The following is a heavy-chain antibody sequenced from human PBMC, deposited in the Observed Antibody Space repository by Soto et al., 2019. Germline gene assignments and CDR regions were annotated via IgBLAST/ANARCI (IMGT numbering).Heavy chain of an antibody. J-gene: IGHJ1*01. CDR3: AKDVYLHCRKTAPCEYFQH. V-gene: IGHV3-9*01. Sequence: GGSLRLSCAASGFTFDDYAMHWVRQAPGKGLEWVSGISWNSGSIGYADSVKGRFTISRDNAKNSLYLQMNSLRAEDTALYYCAKDVYLHCRKTAPCEYFQHWGQGTLVTVSS. D-gene: IGHD3-16*02. CDR1: GFTFDDYA. CDR2: ISWNSGSI.